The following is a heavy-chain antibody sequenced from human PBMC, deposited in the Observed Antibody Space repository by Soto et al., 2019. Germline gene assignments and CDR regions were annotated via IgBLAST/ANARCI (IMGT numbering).Heavy chain of an antibody. CDR1: GFXFXSXA. Sequence: QVQLVESGGGVVQPGRSLRXSCAXXGFXFXSXAMHWVRQAPGKGLEWVAVISYDGSNKYYADSVKGRFTISRDNSKNTLYLQMNSLRAEDTAVYYCARDTHTTTVTNNFDYWGQGTLVTVSS. CDR2: ISYDGSNK. D-gene: IGHD4-17*01. CDR3: ARDTHTTTVTNNFDY. V-gene: IGHV3-30-3*01. J-gene: IGHJ4*02.